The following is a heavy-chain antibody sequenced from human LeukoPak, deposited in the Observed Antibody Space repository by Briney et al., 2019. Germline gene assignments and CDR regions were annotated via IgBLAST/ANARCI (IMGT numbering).Heavy chain of an antibody. CDR1: GFTFSYYT. V-gene: IGHV3-74*01. CDR2: INSDGSTT. D-gene: IGHD3-22*01. J-gene: IGHJ3*02. Sequence: GGSLRLSCVASGFTFSYYTMNWARQPPGKGLVWVSRINSDGSTTSYADSVKGRFTISRDNAKNTLYLQMNSLRAEDTAVYYCAHYDSSGYHAFDIRGQGTMVTVSS. CDR3: AHYDSSGYHAFDI.